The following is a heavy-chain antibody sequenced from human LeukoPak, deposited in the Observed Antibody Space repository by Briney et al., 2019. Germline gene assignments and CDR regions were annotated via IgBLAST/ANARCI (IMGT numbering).Heavy chain of an antibody. V-gene: IGHV4-39*07. CDR3: ARVVRYYYDSSGYYNWFDP. J-gene: IGHJ5*02. D-gene: IGHD3-22*01. Sequence: SETLSLTCTVSGGSTSSSSYYWGWIRQPPGKGLEWIGSVYYSGSTYYNPSLKSRVTISVDTSKNQFSLKLSSVTAADTAVYYCARVVRYYYDSSGYYNWFDPWGQGTLVTVSS. CDR2: VYYSGST. CDR1: GGSTSSSSYY.